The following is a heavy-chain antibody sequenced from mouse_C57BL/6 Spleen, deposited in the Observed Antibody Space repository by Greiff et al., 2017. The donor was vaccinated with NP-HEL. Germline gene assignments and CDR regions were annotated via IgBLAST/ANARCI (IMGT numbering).Heavy chain of an antibody. CDR3: ARRSGSSRARGDFDY. CDR2: IYPGSGST. D-gene: IGHD1-1*01. CDR1: GYTFTSYW. J-gene: IGHJ2*01. V-gene: IGHV1-55*01. Sequence: QVQLKQPGAELVKPGASVKMSCKASGYTFTSYWITWVKQRPGQGLEWIVYIYPGSGSTNYNEKFKSKATLTVDTSSSTAYMQLSSLTSEDAAVYYCARRSGSSRARGDFDYWGQGTTLTVSS.